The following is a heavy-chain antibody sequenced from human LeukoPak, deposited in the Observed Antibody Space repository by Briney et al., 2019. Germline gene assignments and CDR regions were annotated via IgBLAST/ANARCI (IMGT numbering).Heavy chain of an antibody. J-gene: IGHJ4*02. CDR3: ASGGSSWYYFDY. CDR2: IYYSGST. V-gene: IGHV4-61*01. D-gene: IGHD6-13*01. CDR1: GGSFSSGSYY. Sequence: SETLSLTCTVSGGSFSSGSYYWSWIRQPPGKGLEWIGYIYYSGSTNYNPSLKSRVTISVDTSKNQFSLKLSSVTAADTAVYYCASGGSSWYYFDYWGQGTLVTVSS.